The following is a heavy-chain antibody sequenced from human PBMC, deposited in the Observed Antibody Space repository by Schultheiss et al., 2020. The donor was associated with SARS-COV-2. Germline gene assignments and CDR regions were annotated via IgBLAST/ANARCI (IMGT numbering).Heavy chain of an antibody. D-gene: IGHD1-26*01. J-gene: IGHJ6*02. CDR3: MRDSFVNSGYHYYGMDV. CDR2: ISGSGVGT. CDR1: GFTFSNAW. Sequence: GESLKISCAASGFTFSNAWMSWVRQAPGKGLEWVSSISGSGVGTYYADSVKGRFTISKDNAKNTLYLQMHTLRVEDTAVYYCMRDSFVNSGYHYYGMDVWGQGTTVTVSS. V-gene: IGHV3-23*01.